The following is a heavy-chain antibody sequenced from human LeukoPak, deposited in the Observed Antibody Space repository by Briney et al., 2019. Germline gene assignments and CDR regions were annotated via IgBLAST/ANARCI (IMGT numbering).Heavy chain of an antibody. J-gene: IGHJ4*02. CDR2: ISYDGSDK. CDR1: GFTFSSYA. V-gene: IGHV3-30-3*01. CDR3: GRVGIAVDFDY. Sequence: PAGGSLRLSCAASGFTFSSYAMRWGRQAPGKGLEGVAVISYDGSDKYYADSVKGRFTISRDNSKNTLYLQMNSLRAEDTAVHYCGRVGIAVDFDYWGQGTLVTVSS. D-gene: IGHD6-19*01.